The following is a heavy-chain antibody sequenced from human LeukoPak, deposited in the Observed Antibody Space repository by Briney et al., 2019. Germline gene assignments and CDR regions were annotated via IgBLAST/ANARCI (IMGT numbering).Heavy chain of an antibody. CDR3: ARRSRNSWNWFDP. Sequence: GESLKVSCKGSGYSFTSYWIGWVRQMPGKGLEWMGIIYPGDSDTRYSPSFQGQVTISADKSISTAYLQWSSLKASDTAMYYCARRSRNSWNWFDPWGQGTLVTVSS. J-gene: IGHJ5*02. CDR2: IYPGDSDT. CDR1: GYSFTSYW. D-gene: IGHD6-13*01. V-gene: IGHV5-51*01.